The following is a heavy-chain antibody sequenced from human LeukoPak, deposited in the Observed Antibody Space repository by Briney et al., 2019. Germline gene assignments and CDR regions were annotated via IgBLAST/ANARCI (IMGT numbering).Heavy chain of an antibody. CDR3: ARGSMAGTAD. CDR1: GYTFTGYY. CDR2: INPNSGGT. Sequence: ASVNETFQASGYTFTGYYMHWVRQPPGQGLEWMGWINPNSGGTNYAQKFQGRVTMTRDTSISTAYMELSRLRSDDTAVYYCARGSMAGTADCGPGTLVTVSS. J-gene: IGHJ4*02. V-gene: IGHV1-2*02. D-gene: IGHD6-19*01.